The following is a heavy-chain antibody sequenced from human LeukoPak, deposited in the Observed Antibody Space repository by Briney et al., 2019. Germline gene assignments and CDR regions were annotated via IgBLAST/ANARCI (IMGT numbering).Heavy chain of an antibody. J-gene: IGHJ4*02. Sequence: PSETLSLTCTVSGGSITSSSYYWGWIRQPPGKGLEWIGSIYYSGSTYYNPSLKSRVTISVDTSKNQFSLKLSSVTAADTAVYYCARGHCFGGDCYFDYWGPGTLVTVSS. V-gene: IGHV4-39*01. CDR1: GGSITSSSYY. CDR2: IYYSGST. CDR3: ARGHCFGGDCYFDY. D-gene: IGHD2-21*02.